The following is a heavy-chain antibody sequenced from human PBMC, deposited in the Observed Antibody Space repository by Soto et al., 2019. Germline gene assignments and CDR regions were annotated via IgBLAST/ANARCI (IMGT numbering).Heavy chain of an antibody. Sequence: PSETLSLTCTVSGGSISSYYWSWIRQPPGKGLEWIGYIYYSGSTNYNPSLKSRVTISVDTSKNQFSLKLSSVTAADTAVYYCARDRFGDWFAPWGQGTLVTVS. CDR3: ARDRFGDWFAP. CDR1: GGSISSYY. J-gene: IGHJ5*02. CDR2: IYYSGST. V-gene: IGHV4-59*01. D-gene: IGHD3-10*01.